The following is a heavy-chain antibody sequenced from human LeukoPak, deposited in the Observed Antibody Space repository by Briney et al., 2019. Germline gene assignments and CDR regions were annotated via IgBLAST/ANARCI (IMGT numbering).Heavy chain of an antibody. J-gene: IGHJ4*02. CDR2: ISGSGGST. CDR3: AKRRATVTTTMGGTFDY. V-gene: IGHV3-23*01. Sequence: GGSLRLSCAASGFTFSSYAMSWVRQAPGKGLEWASAISGSGGSTYYADSVKGRFTISRDNSKNTLYLQMNSLRAEDTAVYYCAKRRATVTTTMGGTFDYWGQGTLVTVSS. D-gene: IGHD4-17*01. CDR1: GFTFSSYA.